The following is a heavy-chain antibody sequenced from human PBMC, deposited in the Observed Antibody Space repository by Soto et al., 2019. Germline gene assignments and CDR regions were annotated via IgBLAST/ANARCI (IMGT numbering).Heavy chain of an antibody. D-gene: IGHD3-10*01. V-gene: IGHV1-18*01. CDR1: GYTFTNYG. J-gene: IGHJ4*02. Sequence: QVQLVQSGAEVKKPGASVKVSCKASGYTFTNYGITWVRQAPGQGLEWMGWMNTYNCNTNYAQKVQDRVTMTTDTSTNKAYMELKSRRSDDTAVYFCARAQTPSGSDHWGQGTLVTVSS. CDR2: MNTYNCNT. CDR3: ARAQTPSGSDH.